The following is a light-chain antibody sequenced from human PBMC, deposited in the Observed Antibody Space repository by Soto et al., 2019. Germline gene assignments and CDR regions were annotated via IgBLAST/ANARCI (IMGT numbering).Light chain of an antibody. CDR2: DAS. CDR3: QQRQYWPPIT. J-gene: IGKJ5*01. CDR1: LNVNSY. Sequence: VLTQSPATLSLSPGERATLSCRASLNVNSYLAWYQQKPGQAPRLLIYDASNRAAGIRARFSGSGSGTDFTLTISSLEPEDFAIYYCQQRQYWPPITFGQGTRLEIK. V-gene: IGKV3-11*01.